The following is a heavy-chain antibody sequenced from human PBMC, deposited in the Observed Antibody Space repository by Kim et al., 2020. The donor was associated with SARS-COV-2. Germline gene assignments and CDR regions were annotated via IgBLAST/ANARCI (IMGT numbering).Heavy chain of an antibody. J-gene: IGHJ4*02. D-gene: IGHD6-13*01. Sequence: GGSLRLSCAASGFTFGDYAMHWVRQAPGKGLEWVSGISWNSGSIGYADSVKGRFTISRDNAKNSLYLQMNSLRAEDTALYYCAKDSGYSSSWYLDYWGQGTLVTVSS. V-gene: IGHV3-9*01. CDR1: GFTFGDYA. CDR2: ISWNSGSI. CDR3: AKDSGYSSSWYLDY.